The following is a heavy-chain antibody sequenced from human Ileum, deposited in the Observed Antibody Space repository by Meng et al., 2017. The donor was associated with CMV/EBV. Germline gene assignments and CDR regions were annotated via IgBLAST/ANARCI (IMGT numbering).Heavy chain of an antibody. D-gene: IGHD3-9*01. Sequence: GESLKISCAASGFTFSSYAMHWVRQAPGKGLEWVAVISYDGSNKYYADSVKGRFTISRDNSKNTLYLQMNSLRAEDTAVYYCASLTAWRIHDYYYYGMDVWGQGNTV. J-gene: IGHJ6*01. V-gene: IGHV3-30-3*01. CDR3: ASLTAWRIHDYYYYGMDV. CDR2: ISYDGSNK. CDR1: GFTFSSYA.